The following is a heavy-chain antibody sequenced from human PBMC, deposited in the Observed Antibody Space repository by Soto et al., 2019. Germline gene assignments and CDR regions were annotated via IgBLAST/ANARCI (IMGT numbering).Heavy chain of an antibody. Sequence: QITLKESGPTLVKPTQTLTLTCTFSGFSLSTSGVGVGWIRQPPGKALEWLALIYWDDDKRYSPSLKSRLTITKDTXXNXVDXTMTNMDPVDTATYYCAHSPAHSGYGMYYYYGMDVWGQGTTVTVSS. CDR2: IYWDDDK. J-gene: IGHJ6*02. D-gene: IGHD5-12*01. CDR1: GFSLSTSGVG. V-gene: IGHV2-5*02. CDR3: AHSPAHSGYGMYYYYGMDV.